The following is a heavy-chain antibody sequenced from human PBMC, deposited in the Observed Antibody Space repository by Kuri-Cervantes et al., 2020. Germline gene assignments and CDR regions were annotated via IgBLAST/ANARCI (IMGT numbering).Heavy chain of an antibody. V-gene: IGHV3-30*03. D-gene: IGHD5-18*01. CDR1: GFTFSSYG. CDR3: ARLDTAMGGRAY. Sequence: GESLKISCAASGFTFSSYGMHWVRQAPGKGLEWVAVISYDGSNKYCADSVKGRFTISRDNAKNSLYLQMNSLRAEDTAMYYCARLDTAMGGRAYWGQGTLVTVSS. J-gene: IGHJ4*02. CDR2: ISYDGSNK.